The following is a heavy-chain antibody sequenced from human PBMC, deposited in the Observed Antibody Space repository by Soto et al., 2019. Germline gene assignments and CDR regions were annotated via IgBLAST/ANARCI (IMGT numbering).Heavy chain of an antibody. CDR2: VNHSGTT. CDR3: ARGIGYCSSINCYSSRRLRFDS. CDR1: GGSFSGYY. Sequence: QVQLQQWGAGLLKPSETLSLTCAVYGGSFSGYYWTWVRQSPEKGLEWIGEVNHSGTTNYKPSLKTRVTISVHTPKTQFSLKMSSATAADTAVYYCARGIGYCSSINCYSSRRLRFDSWGQGTLVTVSS. D-gene: IGHD2-2*01. V-gene: IGHV4-34*01. J-gene: IGHJ4*02.